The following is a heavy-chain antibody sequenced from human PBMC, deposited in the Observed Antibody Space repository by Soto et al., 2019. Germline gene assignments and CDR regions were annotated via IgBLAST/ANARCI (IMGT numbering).Heavy chain of an antibody. J-gene: IGHJ3*02. D-gene: IGHD2-2*01. Sequence: PGGSLRLSCAASGFTFSRYYVNWVRQAPGKGLEWVSSISTTSTYTHYADSLKGRFTISRGNAKKLLYLQMDSLRAEDTAVYYCARDDGLSSTNVKAFDIWGQGTKVTVSS. V-gene: IGHV3-21*01. CDR1: GFTFSRYY. CDR3: ARDDGLSSTNVKAFDI. CDR2: ISTTSTYT.